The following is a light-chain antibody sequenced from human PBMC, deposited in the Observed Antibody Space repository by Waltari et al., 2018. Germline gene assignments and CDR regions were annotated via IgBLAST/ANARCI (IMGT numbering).Light chain of an antibody. V-gene: IGKV3-15*01. J-gene: IGKJ2*01. CDR2: GAS. CDR3: QQYNIRPPDT. CDR1: QSVTSN. Sequence: EIVMTQSPATLSVSPGERPTLPCSASQSVTSNLAWDQHKPNQAPKRLIYGASTRDTGIPARFSGSGSGTEFTLTISRLQSEDSAVYFCQQYNIRPPDTFSQGTKLEIK.